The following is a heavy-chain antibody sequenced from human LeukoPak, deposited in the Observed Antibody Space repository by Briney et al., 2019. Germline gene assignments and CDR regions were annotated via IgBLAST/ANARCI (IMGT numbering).Heavy chain of an antibody. Sequence: SETLSLTCTVSGGSINSGDYYWSWIRQPPGKGLEWIGYIYYSGSTFYNPSLKSRVTISGDTSKNQFSLKVSSVTAADAAVYYCARRPRYCNYSGCPPFDYWGQGVLATVSS. J-gene: IGHJ4*02. CDR1: GGSINSGDYY. CDR2: IYYSGST. CDR3: ARRPRYCNYSGCPPFDY. D-gene: IGHD2/OR15-2a*01. V-gene: IGHV4-30-4*08.